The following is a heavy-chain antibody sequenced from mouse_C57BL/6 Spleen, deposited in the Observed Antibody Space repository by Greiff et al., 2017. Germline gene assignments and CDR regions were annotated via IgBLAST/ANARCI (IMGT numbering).Heavy chain of an antibody. D-gene: IGHD1-1*01. Sequence: VQLQQSGAELVRPGASVTLSCKASGYTFTDYEMHWVKQTPVHGLEWIGAIDPETGGTAYNQKFKGKAILTADKSSSTAYMELRSLTSEDSAVYYCTNYYGSLFAYRGKGTLVTVSA. CDR2: IDPETGGT. CDR1: GYTFTDYE. CDR3: TNYYGSLFAY. J-gene: IGHJ3*01. V-gene: IGHV1-15*01.